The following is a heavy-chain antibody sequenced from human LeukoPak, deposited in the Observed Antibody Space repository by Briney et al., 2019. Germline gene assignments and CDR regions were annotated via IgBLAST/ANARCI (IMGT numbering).Heavy chain of an antibody. Sequence: AASVKVSCKVSGYTLTELSMHWVRQAPGKGLEWMGGFDPEDGETIYAQKFQGRVTMTEDTSTDTAYMELSSLRAEDTAVYYCARDLSSSWYGDYYYGMDVWGQGTTVTVSS. CDR1: GYTLTELS. CDR3: ARDLSSSWYGDYYYGMDV. V-gene: IGHV1-24*01. J-gene: IGHJ6*02. CDR2: FDPEDGET. D-gene: IGHD6-13*01.